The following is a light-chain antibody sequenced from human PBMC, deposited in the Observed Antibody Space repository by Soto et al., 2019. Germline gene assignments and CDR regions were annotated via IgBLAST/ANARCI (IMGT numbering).Light chain of an antibody. Sequence: DIQLTQSPSFLSASVGDRFTITCRASQGVRTYLAWYQQKPGKAPILLIYAASTLQSGVPSRFSGSGSGTEFTLTISSLQPEDFATYYCQQLSTYPITFGQGTRLEIK. J-gene: IGKJ5*01. V-gene: IGKV1-9*01. CDR2: AAS. CDR1: QGVRTY. CDR3: QQLSTYPIT.